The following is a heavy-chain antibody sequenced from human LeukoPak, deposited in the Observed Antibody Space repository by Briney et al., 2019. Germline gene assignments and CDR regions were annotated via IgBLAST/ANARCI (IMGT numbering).Heavy chain of an antibody. CDR1: GFTFRNYG. Sequence: PGGSLRLSCAASGFTFRNYGMHWVRQAPGKGLVWVSRTNNDVTSTAYADSVKGRFTISRDNAKNTLYLQMNSLRVEDTGVYFCSRGYCRGGTCYAPGESWGQGTLVTVSS. CDR3: SRGYCRGGTCYAPGES. CDR2: TNNDVTST. V-gene: IGHV3-74*01. J-gene: IGHJ4*02. D-gene: IGHD2-15*01.